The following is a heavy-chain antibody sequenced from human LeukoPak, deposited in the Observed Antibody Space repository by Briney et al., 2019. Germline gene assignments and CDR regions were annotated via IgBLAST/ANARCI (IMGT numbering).Heavy chain of an antibody. CDR1: GGSISSYY. D-gene: IGHD4-17*01. CDR2: IYYSGST. CDR3: ARARSHGDYFDY. J-gene: IGHJ4*02. V-gene: IGHV4-59*12. Sequence: SETLSLTCTVSGGSISSYYWSWIRQPPGKGLEWIGYIYYSGSTYYNPSLKSRVTISVDTSKNQFSLKLSSVTAADTAVYYCARARSHGDYFDYWGQGTLVTVSS.